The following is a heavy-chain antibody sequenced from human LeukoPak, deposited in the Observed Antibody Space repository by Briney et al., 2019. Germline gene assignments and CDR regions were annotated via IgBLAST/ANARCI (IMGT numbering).Heavy chain of an antibody. CDR1: GFSVNNNY. Sequence: GGSLRLSCAASGFSVNNNYMNWVRQATGKGLEWVSLMDNFGYKHYADSVEGRVTISRDSSRNTVYLQLTSLRAEDTAVYYCAGGSYYGSGSRPGYIEYWGQGTLVTVSS. CDR2: MDNFGYK. CDR3: AGGSYYGSGSRPGYIEY. D-gene: IGHD3-10*01. V-gene: IGHV3-53*01. J-gene: IGHJ4*02.